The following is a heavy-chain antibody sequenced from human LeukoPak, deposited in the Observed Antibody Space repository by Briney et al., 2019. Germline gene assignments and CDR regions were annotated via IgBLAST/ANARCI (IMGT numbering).Heavy chain of an antibody. CDR2: IYHSGST. Sequence: NPSETLSLTCAVSGGSISSSYWWSWVRQPPGKGLEWIGEIYHSGSTNYNPSLKSRVTISVDKSKNQFSLKLSSVTAADTAVYYCAREWTPYGSGSYYLDYWGQGTLVTVSS. CDR3: AREWTPYGSGSYYLDY. D-gene: IGHD3-10*01. V-gene: IGHV4-4*02. J-gene: IGHJ4*02. CDR1: GGSISSSYW.